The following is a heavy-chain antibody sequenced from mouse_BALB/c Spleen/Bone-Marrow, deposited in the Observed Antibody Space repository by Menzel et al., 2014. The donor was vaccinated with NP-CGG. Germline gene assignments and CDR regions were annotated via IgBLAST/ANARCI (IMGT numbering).Heavy chain of an antibody. CDR1: GFTFSSFG. V-gene: IGHV5-17*02. D-gene: IGHD2-4*01. CDR3: ARKGAMITHYYAMDY. CDR2: ISNGSSPI. Sequence: DVMLVESGGGLVQPGGSRKLSCAASGFTFSSFGMHWVCQAPEKGLEWVAYISNGSSPIYYADTVKSRFTISRDNPKNTLFLQMTSLRSEDTAMYYCARKGAMITHYYAMDYWGQGTSVTVSS. J-gene: IGHJ4*01.